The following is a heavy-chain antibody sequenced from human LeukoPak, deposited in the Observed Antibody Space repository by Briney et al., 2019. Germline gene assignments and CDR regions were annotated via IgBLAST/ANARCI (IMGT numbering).Heavy chain of an antibody. V-gene: IGHV1-18*01. Sequence: EASVKVSCKASGYTFTSYGISWVRQAPGQGLEWMGWISAYNGNTNYAQKLQGRVTMTTDTSTSTAYMELRSLRSEDTAVYYCARDGDSSGWYEVDYWGQGTLVTVSS. CDR1: GYTFTSYG. CDR3: ARDGDSSGWYEVDY. D-gene: IGHD6-19*01. CDR2: ISAYNGNT. J-gene: IGHJ4*02.